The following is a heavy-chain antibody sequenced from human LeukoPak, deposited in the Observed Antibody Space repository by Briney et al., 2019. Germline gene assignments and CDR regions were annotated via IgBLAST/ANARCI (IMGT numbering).Heavy chain of an antibody. CDR1: GFTFSTYA. CDR2: ISGSGGST. D-gene: IGHD5-18*01. V-gene: IGHV3-23*01. CDR3: AKEGGYRYLPPYYYYMDV. Sequence: GGSLRLSCAASGFTFSTYALSGGRQAPGEGLEWGSEISGSGGSTYYADSVKGRFTISRDNSKNTMYLQMNSLRAEDTAVYYCAKEGGYRYLPPYYYYMDVWGKGTTVTVSS. J-gene: IGHJ6*03.